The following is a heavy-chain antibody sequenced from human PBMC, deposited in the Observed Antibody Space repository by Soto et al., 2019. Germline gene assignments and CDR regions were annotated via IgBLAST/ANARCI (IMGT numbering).Heavy chain of an antibody. CDR1: GCTFSSYG. Sequence: SVKVSCKASGCTFSSYGISWVRQAPGQGLEWMGGIIAIFGTANYAQKLQGRVTITTDTSTSTAYMELSSLRSEDTAVYYCARDPKDRAASCLFDYWGQGTLVTVSS. V-gene: IGHV1-69*05. D-gene: IGHD2-21*01. CDR2: IIAIFGTA. J-gene: IGHJ4*02. CDR3: ARDPKDRAASCLFDY.